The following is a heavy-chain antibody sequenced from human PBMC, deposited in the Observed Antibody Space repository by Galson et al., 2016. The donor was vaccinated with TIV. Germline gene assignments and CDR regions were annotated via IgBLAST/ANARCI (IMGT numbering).Heavy chain of an antibody. CDR2: IYTSGAT. Sequence: SETLSLTCTVSNGSISTHYWSWIRQPAGKGLEWIGRIYTSGATNYNPSLKSRVNMSVDTPNNQFSLRLSSVTAADTAVSYCVSDGSSLNYYYHMAVWGKGTAVTVSS. V-gene: IGHV4-4*07. D-gene: IGHD3-10*01. CDR3: VSDGSSLNYYYHMAV. J-gene: IGHJ6*03. CDR1: NGSISTHY.